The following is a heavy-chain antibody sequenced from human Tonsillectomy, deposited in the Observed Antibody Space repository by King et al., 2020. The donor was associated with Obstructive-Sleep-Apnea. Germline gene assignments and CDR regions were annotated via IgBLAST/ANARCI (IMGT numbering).Heavy chain of an antibody. V-gene: IGHV4-59*08. CDR2: IYYSGST. J-gene: IGHJ4*02. D-gene: IGHD1-1*01. Sequence: QLQESGPGLVKPSETLSLTCTVSGGSISSYYWSWIRQPPGKGLEWIGYIYYSGSTNYHPSLMSRVTISVETSKNQFSLKLSSVTAADTAVYYCARFGSFAGTFDYWGQGTLVTVSS. CDR3: ARFGSFAGTFDY. CDR1: GGSISSYY.